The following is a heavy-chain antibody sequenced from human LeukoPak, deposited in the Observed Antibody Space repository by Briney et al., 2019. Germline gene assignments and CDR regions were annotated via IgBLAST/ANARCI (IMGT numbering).Heavy chain of an antibody. D-gene: IGHD3-10*01. J-gene: IGHJ4*02. V-gene: IGHV4-34*01. Sequence: PSETLSLTCAVYGGSFSCYYWSWIRQPPGKGLEWIGEVNHSGSTNYNPSLKSRVTISVDTSKNQFSLKLSSVTAADTAVYYCARVMKYYYGSGSYNDPFDYWGQGTLVTVSS. CDR2: VNHSGST. CDR1: GGSFSCYY. CDR3: ARVMKYYYGSGSYNDPFDY.